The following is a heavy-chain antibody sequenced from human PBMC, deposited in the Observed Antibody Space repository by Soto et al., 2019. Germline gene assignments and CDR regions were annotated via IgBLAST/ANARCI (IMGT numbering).Heavy chain of an antibody. D-gene: IGHD3-10*01. CDR2: ISGSGGST. CDR3: AKDVNLLLWFGELLLTPDY. V-gene: IGHV3-23*01. CDR1: GFTFSSYA. J-gene: IGHJ4*02. Sequence: GGSLRLSCAASGFTFSSYAMSWVRQAPGKGLEWVSAISGSGGSTYYADSVKGRFTISRDNSKNTLYLQMNSLRAEDTAVYYCAKDVNLLLWFGELLLTPDYWGQGTLVTVSS.